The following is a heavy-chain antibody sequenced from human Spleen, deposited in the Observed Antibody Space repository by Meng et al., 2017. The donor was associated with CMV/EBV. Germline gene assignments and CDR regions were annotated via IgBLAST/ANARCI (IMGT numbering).Heavy chain of an antibody. D-gene: IGHD3-3*01. CDR3: ARDSFYYDFWSGYYRVLTGYYYGMDV. CDR2: LRAYNGNP. Sequence: WLRQAPGHGLEWMGWLRAYNGNPPYAQKLQGRVTMTTDTSTSTAYMELRSLRSDDTAVYYCARDSFYYDFWSGYYRVLTGYYYGMDVWGQGTTVTVSS. V-gene: IGHV1-18*01. J-gene: IGHJ6*02.